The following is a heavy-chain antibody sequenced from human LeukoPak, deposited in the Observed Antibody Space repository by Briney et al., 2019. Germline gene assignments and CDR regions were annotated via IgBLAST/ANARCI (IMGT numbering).Heavy chain of an antibody. CDR2: INHSGST. Sequence: PSETLSLTCAVYGGSSSGYYWSWIRQPPGKGLEWIGEINHSGSTNYNPSLKSRVTISVDTSKNQFSLKLSSVTAADTAVYYCARGRPITMVRGVINTPFDYWGQGTLVTVSS. CDR3: ARGRPITMVRGVINTPFDY. CDR1: GGSSSGYY. J-gene: IGHJ4*02. D-gene: IGHD3-10*01. V-gene: IGHV4-34*01.